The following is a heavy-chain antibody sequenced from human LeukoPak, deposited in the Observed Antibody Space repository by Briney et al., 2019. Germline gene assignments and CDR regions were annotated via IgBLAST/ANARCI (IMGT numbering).Heavy chain of an antibody. V-gene: IGHV3-21*01. Sequence: GGSLRLSCAASGFTFSTYRMHWVRQAPGKGLEWVSSITSNSGSKSYADSVEGRFTVSRDNAKISLYLQMNSLSAEDTAVYYCARDVGGYGTTGYYFDYWGQGTLVTVSS. D-gene: IGHD5-12*01. J-gene: IGHJ4*02. CDR2: ITSNSGSK. CDR1: GFTFSTYR. CDR3: ARDVGGYGTTGYYFDY.